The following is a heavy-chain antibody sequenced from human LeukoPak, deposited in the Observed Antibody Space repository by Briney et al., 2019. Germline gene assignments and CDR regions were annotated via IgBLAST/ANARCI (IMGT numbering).Heavy chain of an antibody. CDR2: INSDGSST. Sequence: GGSLRLSCAGSGFTFSGYWMHWVRQAPGKGLVWVSRINSDGSSTSYADSVKGRFTISRDNAKNTLYLQMNSLRAEDTAVYYCARGLLRWPIPEGYWGQGTLVTVSS. D-gene: IGHD4-23*01. CDR1: GFTFSGYW. J-gene: IGHJ4*02. CDR3: ARGLLRWPIPEGY. V-gene: IGHV3-74*01.